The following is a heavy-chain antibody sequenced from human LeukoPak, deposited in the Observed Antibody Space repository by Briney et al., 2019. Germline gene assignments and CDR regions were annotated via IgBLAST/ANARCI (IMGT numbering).Heavy chain of an antibody. CDR2: MNPSSGNT. CDR3: ARGPAAGNYFDY. J-gene: IGHJ4*02. D-gene: IGHD6-13*01. Sequence: ASVKVSCKASGYTFTSYDIHWLRQATGQGLEWMGWMNPSSGNTGYAQKFQGRVTMTRNTSISTAYMELSSLRSEDTAVYYCARGPAAGNYFDYWGQGTLVTVSS. CDR1: GYTFTSYD. V-gene: IGHV1-8*01.